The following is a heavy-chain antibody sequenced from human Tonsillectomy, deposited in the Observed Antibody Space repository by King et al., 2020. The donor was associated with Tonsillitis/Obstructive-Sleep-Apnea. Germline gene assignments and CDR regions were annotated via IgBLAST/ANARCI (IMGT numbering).Heavy chain of an antibody. D-gene: IGHD3-22*01. CDR3: VRNDKDGRHLDY. Sequence: QLVQSGAEVKKPGASVKVSCKASGYTFTRNYVHWLRQAPGQGLEWMGIINPSDGISTYAQKFQGRVTMTTDTSTSPVNMELSSLRAEDTAVYYCVRNDKDGRHLDYWGQGSLVSVSS. CDR1: GYTFTRNY. CDR2: INPSDGIS. V-gene: IGHV1-46*01. J-gene: IGHJ4*02.